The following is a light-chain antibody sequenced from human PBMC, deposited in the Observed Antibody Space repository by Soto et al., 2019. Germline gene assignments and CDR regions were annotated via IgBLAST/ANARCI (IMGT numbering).Light chain of an antibody. Sequence: DIQMTQSPSTLSASVGARVTITCRASQSISSWLAWYQQKPGKAPKLLIYDASSLESGVPSRFSGSGSGTEFTLTISSLQPDDFATYYCQQYNSYSTFGQGTKVDI. J-gene: IGKJ1*01. CDR1: QSISSW. CDR3: QQYNSYST. CDR2: DAS. V-gene: IGKV1-5*01.